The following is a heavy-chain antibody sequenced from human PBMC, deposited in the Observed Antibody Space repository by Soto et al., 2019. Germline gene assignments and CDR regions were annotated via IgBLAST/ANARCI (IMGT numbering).Heavy chain of an antibody. CDR3: ARVWGDYGDSPMYMDV. V-gene: IGHV1-18*01. D-gene: IGHD4-17*01. CDR2: ISAYNGNT. J-gene: IGHJ6*03. Sequence: GASVKVSCKASGYTFTSYGISWVRQAPGQGLEWMGWISAYNGNTNYAQKLQGRVTMTTDTSTSTAYMELRSLRSDDTAVYYCARVWGDYGDSPMYMDVWGKGTTVTVSS. CDR1: GYTFTSYG.